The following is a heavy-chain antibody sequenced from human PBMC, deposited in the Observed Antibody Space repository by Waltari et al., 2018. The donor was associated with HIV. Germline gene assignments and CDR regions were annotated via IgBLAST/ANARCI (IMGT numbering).Heavy chain of an antibody. V-gene: IGHV3-66*01. CDR3: AREGYCSSTSCYLGY. Sequence: EVQLVESGGGLVQPGGSLRLSCAASGFTVSSNYMSWVRQAPGKGLEWVSVIYSGGSTYYADSVKGRFTISRDNSKNTLYLQMNSLRAEDTAVYYCAREGYCSSTSCYLGYWGQGTLVTVSS. D-gene: IGHD2-2*01. J-gene: IGHJ4*02. CDR1: GFTVSSNY. CDR2: IYSGGST.